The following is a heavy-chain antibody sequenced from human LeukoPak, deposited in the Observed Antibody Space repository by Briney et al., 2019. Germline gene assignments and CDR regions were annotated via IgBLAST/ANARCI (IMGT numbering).Heavy chain of an antibody. CDR2: ISDTGVGT. CDR3: AKGVTGTRAFDI. J-gene: IGHJ3*02. Sequence: GGSLRLSCAASGFTFSSYAMSWVRQAPGKGLEWGSVISDTGVGTYYADSVKGRFTISRDNSRDTLYLQMNSLRADDTAVYYCAKGVTGTRAFDIWGQGTMVTVSS. D-gene: IGHD1-7*01. V-gene: IGHV3-23*01. CDR1: GFTFSSYA.